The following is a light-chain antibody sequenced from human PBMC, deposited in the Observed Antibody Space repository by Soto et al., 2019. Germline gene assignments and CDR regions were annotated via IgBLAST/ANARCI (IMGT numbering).Light chain of an antibody. Sequence: QSALTQPASVSGSPGQSITISCTGTSSDVGDNNYVSWYQQHPGKAPKLMIYEVSNRPSGISNRFSGSKSGNMASLTISGLQAEDEADYYCSSYTSSSSSLDVFGTGTKVTVL. CDR3: SSYTSSSSSLDV. CDR1: SSDVGDNNY. V-gene: IGLV2-14*01. CDR2: EVS. J-gene: IGLJ1*01.